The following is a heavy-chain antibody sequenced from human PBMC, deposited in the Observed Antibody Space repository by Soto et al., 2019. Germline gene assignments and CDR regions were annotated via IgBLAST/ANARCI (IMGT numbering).Heavy chain of an antibody. J-gene: IGHJ6*03. CDR3: VKHTNPYYYYYMDV. CDR2: ISGSGGST. CDR1: GFTFSSYV. V-gene: IGHV3-23*01. Sequence: EVQLLESGGGLVQPGGSLRLSCAASGFTFSSYVMSWVRQAPGKGLEWVSAISGSGGSTYYADSVKGRFTISRDNSKNTLFLQMNSLRAEDTAVYYCVKHTNPYYYYYMDVWGKGTTVTVSS.